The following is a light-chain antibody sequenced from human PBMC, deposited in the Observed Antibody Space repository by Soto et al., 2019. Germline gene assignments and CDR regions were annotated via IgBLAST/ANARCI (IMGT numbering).Light chain of an antibody. CDR2: DVG. Sequence: SALTQPASVSGSPGQSIAISCTGTSSDVGGYNYVSWYQQHPDKAPKLIIYDVGDRPSGVSDRFSGSKSGNTASLTISGLQAEDEAHYYCTSYTSSSTYVFGTGTKVTVL. V-gene: IGLV2-14*01. J-gene: IGLJ1*01. CDR3: TSYTSSSTYV. CDR1: SSDVGGYNY.